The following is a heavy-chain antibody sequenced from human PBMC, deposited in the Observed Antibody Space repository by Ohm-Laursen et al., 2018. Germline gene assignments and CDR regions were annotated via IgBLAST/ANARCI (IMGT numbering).Heavy chain of an antibody. Sequence: SLRLSCAASGFTLSSYEMNWVRQAPGKGLEWVSYISSSGSTIYYADSVKGRFTISRDNAKNSLYLQMNSLRAEDTAVYYCARVGAHAGDYWGQGTLVTVSS. CDR1: GFTLSSYE. V-gene: IGHV3-48*03. CDR3: ARVGAHAGDY. J-gene: IGHJ4*02. CDR2: ISSSGSTI. D-gene: IGHD3-16*01.